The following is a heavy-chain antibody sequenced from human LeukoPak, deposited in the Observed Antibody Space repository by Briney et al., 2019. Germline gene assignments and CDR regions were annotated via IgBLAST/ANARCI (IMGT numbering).Heavy chain of an antibody. V-gene: IGHV1-46*01. CDR3: ARDKGQGVVVTAYFDY. J-gene: IGHJ4*02. D-gene: IGHD2-21*02. CDR2: INPSGGST. Sequence: ASVKVSCKASGYTFTSYYMHWVRQAPGQGLEWMGIINPSGGSTSYAQKFQGRVTMTRDTSTSTVYMELSSLRSEDTAMYYCARDKGQGVVVTAYFDYWGQGTLVTVSS. CDR1: GYTFTSYY.